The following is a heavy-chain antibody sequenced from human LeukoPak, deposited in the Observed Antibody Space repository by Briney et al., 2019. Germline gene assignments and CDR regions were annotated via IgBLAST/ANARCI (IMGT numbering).Heavy chain of an antibody. J-gene: IGHJ4*02. V-gene: IGHV4-39*07. D-gene: IGHD3-22*01. CDR1: GGSISSSSYY. CDR3: ARSGGLWLLTYYFDY. CDR2: IYYSGST. Sequence: SETLSLTCTVSGGSISSSSYYWGWIRQPPGKGLEWIGSIYYSGSTYYNPSLKSRVTISVDTSKNQLSLKLSSVTAADTAVYCARSGGLWLLTYYFDYWGQGTLVTVSS.